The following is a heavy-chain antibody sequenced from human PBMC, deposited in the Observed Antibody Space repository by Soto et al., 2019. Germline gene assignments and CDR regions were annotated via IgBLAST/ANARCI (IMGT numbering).Heavy chain of an antibody. D-gene: IGHD1-26*01. V-gene: IGHV3-30*18. Sequence: QVQLVESGGGVVQPGRSLRLSCAASGFTFSSYGMHWVRQAPGKGLEWVAVISYDGSNKYYADSVKGRFTISRDNSKNTLYLQMNSLRAEDTAVYYCAKDPSWQGGGYYYSGMDVWGQGTTVTVSS. CDR1: GFTFSSYG. J-gene: IGHJ6*02. CDR3: AKDPSWQGGGYYYSGMDV. CDR2: ISYDGSNK.